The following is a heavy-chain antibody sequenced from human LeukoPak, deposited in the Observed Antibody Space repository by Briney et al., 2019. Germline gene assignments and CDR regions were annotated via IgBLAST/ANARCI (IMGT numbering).Heavy chain of an antibody. CDR3: ASGVATVTQYYFDY. D-gene: IGHD4-17*01. V-gene: IGHV3-53*01. CDR2: IYSGGST. Sequence: GGSLRLSCAASEFTVSSNYMYWVRQAPGKGLEWASVIYSGGSTYYADSVKGRFTISRDNSKNTLYLQMNSLRAEDTAVYYCASGVATVTQYYFDYWGQGTLVTVSS. J-gene: IGHJ4*02. CDR1: EFTVSSNY.